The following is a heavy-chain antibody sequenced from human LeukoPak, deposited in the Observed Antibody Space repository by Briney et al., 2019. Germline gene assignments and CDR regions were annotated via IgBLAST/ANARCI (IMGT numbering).Heavy chain of an antibody. Sequence: PGGSLRLSCASSGFTFSSYGMHWVRQAPGKGLEWVAFIQFDGSHIFYKDSLRGRVTISRDNSKNTLHLQMNSLRVEDTAVYYCAKTSDQLRYSKLDHWGQGTLVTVSS. D-gene: IGHD4-17*01. CDR1: GFTFSSYG. J-gene: IGHJ4*02. CDR2: IQFDGSHI. V-gene: IGHV3-30*02. CDR3: AKTSDQLRYSKLDH.